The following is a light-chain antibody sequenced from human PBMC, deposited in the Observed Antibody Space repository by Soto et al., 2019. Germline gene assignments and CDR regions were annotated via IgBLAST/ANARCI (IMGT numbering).Light chain of an antibody. Sequence: DIQMTLSPSTLSASVGGRVTITCRASQSVGTWVAWYQQKPGKAPKLLIYGASNLESGVPSRFSGSGSGTELTLTITTLQPDDFATYFCQHYRRNTWSFGPGTKVDNK. CDR3: QHYRRNTWS. J-gene: IGKJ1*01. CDR2: GAS. V-gene: IGKV1-5*01. CDR1: QSVGTW.